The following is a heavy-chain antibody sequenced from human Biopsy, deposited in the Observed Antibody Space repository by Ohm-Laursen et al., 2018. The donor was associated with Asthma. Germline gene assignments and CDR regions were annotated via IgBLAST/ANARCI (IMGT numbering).Heavy chain of an antibody. CDR3: ARGDSSNWSHYYFDY. V-gene: IGHV3-53*01. Sequence: GTLSLTCAASGFAVSRDYMFWVRQAPGKGLEWVSVIYSGGTSHTADSVRGRFTISRDYSKNTLYLQIHSLRAEDTAVYYCARGDSSNWSHYYFDYWGQGTLVTVSS. CDR1: GFAVSRDY. J-gene: IGHJ4*02. D-gene: IGHD3-22*01. CDR2: IYSGGTS.